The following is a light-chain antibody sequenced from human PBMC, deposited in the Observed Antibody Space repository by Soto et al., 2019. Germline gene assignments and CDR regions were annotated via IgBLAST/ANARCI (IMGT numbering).Light chain of an antibody. CDR1: QAVSTW. CDR3: QQGASFPRT. J-gene: IGKJ4*01. Sequence: DIQMTQSPSSVSASVGVTVTITCRASQAVSTWLAWYQQKPGGAPKLLIYAASTLQSGVPSRFSGSGSGTDFTLTIRSLQPEDFATYYCQQGASFPRTFGGGTKVDIK. V-gene: IGKV1-12*01. CDR2: AAS.